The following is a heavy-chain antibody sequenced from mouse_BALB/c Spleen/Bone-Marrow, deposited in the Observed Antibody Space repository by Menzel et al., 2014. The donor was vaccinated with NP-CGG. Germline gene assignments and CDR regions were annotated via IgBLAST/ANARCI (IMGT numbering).Heavy chain of an antibody. J-gene: IGHJ4*01. CDR2: INPSNGGT. Sequence: VKLMESGAELVKPGASVKLSCKASGYTFTSYYLYWVKQRPGQGLEWIGEINPSNGGTNFNERFKSKASLTVDKSSSTAYMQLNSLTSEDSAVYYCTRRSLLSDYYSMDYWGQRTSITVSS. V-gene: IGHV1S81*02. D-gene: IGHD2-10*01. CDR1: GYTFTSYY. CDR3: TRRSLLSDYYSMDY.